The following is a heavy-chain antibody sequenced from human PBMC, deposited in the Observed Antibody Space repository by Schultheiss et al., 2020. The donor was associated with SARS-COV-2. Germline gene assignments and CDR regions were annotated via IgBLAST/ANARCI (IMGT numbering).Heavy chain of an antibody. Sequence: GESLKISCAASGFTFSSYAMDWVRQAPGKGLEWVALVWYDGNNKYYADSVRGRFAISRDNSKNTLSLQMNSLRAEDTAVYYCAKAPIYSSGWYFDYWGQGTLVTVSS. CDR2: VWYDGNNK. J-gene: IGHJ4*02. CDR3: AKAPIYSSGWYFDY. D-gene: IGHD6-19*01. CDR1: GFTFSSYA. V-gene: IGHV3-33*06.